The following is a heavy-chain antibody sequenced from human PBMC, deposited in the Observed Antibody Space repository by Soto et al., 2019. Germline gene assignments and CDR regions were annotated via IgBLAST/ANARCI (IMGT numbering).Heavy chain of an antibody. CDR2: IYSSGST. V-gene: IGHV3-66*01. J-gene: IGHJ6*02. D-gene: IGHD1-26*01. Sequence: GGSLRLSCAASGFTVSSKYMSWVRQAPGKGLKWVSVIYSSGSTYYADSVKGRFTISSDNSKNTLYLQMNSLRAEDTAVYYCARDGIPTGMDVWGQGTTVTVSS. CDR1: GFTVSSKY. CDR3: ARDGIPTGMDV.